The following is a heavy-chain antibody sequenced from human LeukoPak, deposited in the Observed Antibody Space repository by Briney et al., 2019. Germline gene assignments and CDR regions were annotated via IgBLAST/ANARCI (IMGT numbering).Heavy chain of an antibody. Sequence: SQTLSLTCTVSGGSISSGTYYWSWIRQPAGKGLEWIGRFYTSGSTNYNPSLKSRVTISVDTSKNQFSLKLSSVTAADTAVYNCARQTNDFWSGYYYDYWGQGTLVTVSS. D-gene: IGHD3-3*01. CDR1: GGSISSGTYY. CDR3: ARQTNDFWSGYYYDY. CDR2: FYTSGST. J-gene: IGHJ4*02. V-gene: IGHV4-61*02.